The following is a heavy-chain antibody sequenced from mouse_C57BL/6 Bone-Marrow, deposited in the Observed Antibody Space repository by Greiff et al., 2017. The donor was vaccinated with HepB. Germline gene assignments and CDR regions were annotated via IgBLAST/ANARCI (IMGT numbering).Heavy chain of an antibody. Sequence: VQLQQPGAELVKPGSSVKVSCKASGYTFPSYWMHWVKQMPGQGLEWIGRIHPSDSDTNYNQKFKGKATLTVDKSSSTAYMQLSSLTSEDSAVYYCAKGDYYGSVYYAMDYWGQGTSVTVSS. J-gene: IGHJ4*01. CDR3: AKGDYYGSVYYAMDY. V-gene: IGHV1-74*01. D-gene: IGHD1-1*01. CDR2: IHPSDSDT. CDR1: GYTFPSYW.